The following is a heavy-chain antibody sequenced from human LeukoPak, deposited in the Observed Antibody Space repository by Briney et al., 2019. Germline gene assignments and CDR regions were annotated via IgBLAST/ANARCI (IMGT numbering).Heavy chain of an antibody. CDR3: AREGIAAATPFDP. CDR2: IYHSGST. Sequence: SETLSLTCTVSGYSISSGYYWGWIRQPPGEGLGWIGSIYHSGSTYYNPSLKSRVTISVDTSKNQFSLKLSSVTAADTAVYYCAREGIAAATPFDPWGQGTLVTVSS. D-gene: IGHD6-13*01. V-gene: IGHV4-38-2*02. CDR1: GYSISSGYY. J-gene: IGHJ5*02.